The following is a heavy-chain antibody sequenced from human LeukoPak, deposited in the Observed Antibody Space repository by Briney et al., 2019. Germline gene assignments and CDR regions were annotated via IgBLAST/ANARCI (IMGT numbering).Heavy chain of an antibody. D-gene: IGHD1-26*01. CDR1: GGTFSSYA. J-gene: IGHJ4*02. CDR3: AQGAETPGALDY. CDR2: IFPIFGTA. V-gene: IGHV1-69*13. Sequence: EASVKVSCKASGGTFSSYAISWVRQAPGQGLEWMGGIFPIFGTANYAQKFQGRVTITADESTSTAYMELSSLRSEDTAVYYCAQGAETPGALDYWGQGTLVTVSS.